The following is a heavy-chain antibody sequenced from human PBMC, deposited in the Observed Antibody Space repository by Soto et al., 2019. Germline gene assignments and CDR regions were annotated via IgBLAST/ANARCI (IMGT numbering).Heavy chain of an antibody. D-gene: IGHD6-19*01. V-gene: IGHV4-31*03. J-gene: IGHJ4*02. Sequence: SETLSLTCTVSGGSISSGGYYWSWIRQHPGKGLEWIGYIYYSGSTYYNPSLKSRVTISVDTSKNQFSLKLSSVTAADTAVYYCATSSGWYGDFDYRGQGTLVTVSS. CDR2: IYYSGST. CDR1: GGSISSGGYY. CDR3: ATSSGWYGDFDY.